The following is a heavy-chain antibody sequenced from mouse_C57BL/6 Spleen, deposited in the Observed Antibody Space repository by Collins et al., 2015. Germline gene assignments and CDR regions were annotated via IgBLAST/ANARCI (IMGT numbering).Heavy chain of an antibody. V-gene: IGHV1-22*01. CDR2: INPNNGGT. Sequence: EVQLQQSGPELVKPGASVKMSCKASGYTFTDYNMHWVKQSHGKSLEWIGYINPNNGGTSYNQKFKGKATLTVNKSSSTAYMELRSLTSEDSAVYFCARGILLITTVVAPNFDVWGTGTTVTVSS. J-gene: IGHJ1*03. CDR3: ARGILLITTVVAPNFDV. D-gene: IGHD1-1*01. CDR1: GYTFTDYN.